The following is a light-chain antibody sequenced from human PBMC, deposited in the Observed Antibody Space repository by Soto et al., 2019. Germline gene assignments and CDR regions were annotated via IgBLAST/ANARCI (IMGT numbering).Light chain of an antibody. CDR2: GAS. CDR3: QHYHNLPMYT. J-gene: IGKJ2*01. CDR1: LDIDNY. Sequence: DIQMTQSPSSLSASVGDRVTITCQASLDIDNYLNWYQQKPGEAPKLVIYGASILETGVPSRFSGSGSGTDFTFTISSLQPEDVATYYCQHYHNLPMYTFGQGTRLEIK. V-gene: IGKV1-33*01.